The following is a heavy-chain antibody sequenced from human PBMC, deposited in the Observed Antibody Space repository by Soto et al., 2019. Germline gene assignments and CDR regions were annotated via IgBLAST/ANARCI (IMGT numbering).Heavy chain of an antibody. Sequence: PGGSLRLSCVVSVFPFGANAMSWVSQAPGKGLEWVSGLSNTGRRTSYADSVKGRFNISRDNSENTVYLQMNSLRVEDTAVYYCATEMGATQGPFDNWGQGTLVTVSS. CDR1: VFPFGANA. CDR2: LSNTGRRT. CDR3: ATEMGATQGPFDN. D-gene: IGHD1-26*01. J-gene: IGHJ4*02. V-gene: IGHV3-23*01.